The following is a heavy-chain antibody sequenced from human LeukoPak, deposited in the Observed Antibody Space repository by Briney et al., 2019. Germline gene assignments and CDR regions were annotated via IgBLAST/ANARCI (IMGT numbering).Heavy chain of an antibody. CDR3: ARGGCSSTSCPDAFDI. V-gene: IGHV4-59*01. D-gene: IGHD2-2*01. CDR2: IYYSGST. CDR1: GGSISSYY. J-gene: IGHJ3*02. Sequence: PSETLSLTCIVSGGSISSYYWSWIRQPPGKGLEWIGYIYYSGSTNYNPSLKSRVTISVDTSKNQFSLKLSSVTAADTAVYYCARGGCSSTSCPDAFDIWGQGTMVTVSS.